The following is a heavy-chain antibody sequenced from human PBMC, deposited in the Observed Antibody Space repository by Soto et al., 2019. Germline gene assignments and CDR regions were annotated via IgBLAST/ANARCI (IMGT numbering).Heavy chain of an antibody. V-gene: IGHV1-69*01. CDR3: ARPRTVATTKGYDY. D-gene: IGHD1-1*01. CDR1: GGTFSNYP. J-gene: IGHJ4*02. Sequence: QVQLVQSGAEVTKPGSSVKVSCKASGGTFSNYPFTWVRQAPGQGLEWMGVIIPIFGTVTYAQTFQGRVTISADEATSTAYMEMRSLTSEDTALYYCARPRTVATTKGYDYWGQGTLGTVSS. CDR2: IIPIFGTV.